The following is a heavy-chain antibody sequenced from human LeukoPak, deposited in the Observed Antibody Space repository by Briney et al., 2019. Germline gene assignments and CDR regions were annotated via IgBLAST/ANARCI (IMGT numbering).Heavy chain of an antibody. CDR2: ISYDGSNK. CDR1: GFTFSSYA. Sequence: GGSLRLSCAASGFTFSSYAVHWVRQAPGKGLEWVAVISYDGSNKYYADSVKGRFTISRDNSKNTLYLQMNSLRAEDTAVYYCARLVSARRVFDYWGQGTLVTVSS. CDR3: ARLVSARRVFDY. D-gene: IGHD6-6*01. J-gene: IGHJ4*02. V-gene: IGHV3-30-3*01.